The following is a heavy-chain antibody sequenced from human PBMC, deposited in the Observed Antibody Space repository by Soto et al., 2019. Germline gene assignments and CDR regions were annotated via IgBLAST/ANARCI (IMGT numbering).Heavy chain of an antibody. CDR3: AKENGFQFINLGASGFDY. CDR2: ISGNGVST. Sequence: EVLLLESGGGLVQPGGSLRLSCAASGFSFSNKAMSWVRQAPGKGLEWVSIISGNGVSTYYTDSLKGRFTISRDNSKNRLYLEMNSLRVEDTAVYYCAKENGFQFINLGASGFDYWGQGSLVSVSS. J-gene: IGHJ4*02. V-gene: IGHV3-23*01. D-gene: IGHD2-21*01. CDR1: GFSFSNKA.